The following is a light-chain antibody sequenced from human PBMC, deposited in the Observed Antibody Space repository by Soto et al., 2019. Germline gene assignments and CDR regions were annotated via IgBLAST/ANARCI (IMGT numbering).Light chain of an antibody. V-gene: IGKV1-39*01. CDR2: AAS. J-gene: IGKJ3*01. CDR1: RAITNH. Sequence: DVQLTQSPSPLSASVGDRVSISCRASRAITNHLNWYQQKPGKAPILLVYAASTLETGVPSRFSGSGSGTDFTLTIDSLQPADFATYYCQQSYSTPCTFGPGTKVDIK. CDR3: QQSYSTPCT.